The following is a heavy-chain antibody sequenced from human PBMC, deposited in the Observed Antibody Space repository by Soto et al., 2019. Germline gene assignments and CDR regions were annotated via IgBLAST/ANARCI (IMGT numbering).Heavy chain of an antibody. Sequence: GGSLRLSCAASGFTCSSYDMSWVRQAPGKGLEWVSTILVDGRTFYVDSVKGRFTISRDNSKNTVYLQMNSLTAGDTALYYCAKATATGGGSFDICGQGTMVTVSS. CDR1: GFTCSSYD. J-gene: IGHJ3*02. V-gene: IGHV3-23*01. CDR2: ILVDGRT. D-gene: IGHD2-8*02. CDR3: AKATATGGGSFDI.